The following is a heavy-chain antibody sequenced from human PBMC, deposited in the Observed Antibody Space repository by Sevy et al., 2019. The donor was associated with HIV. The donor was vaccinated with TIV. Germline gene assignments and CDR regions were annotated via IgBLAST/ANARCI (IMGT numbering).Heavy chain of an antibody. CDR2: IRYDGSNK. CDR3: ARDRLGITISAEWGGGMDV. J-gene: IGHJ6*02. Sequence: GESLKISCAASGFTLSSYGMHWVRQAPGKGLEWVAVIRYDGSNKYYADSVKGRFTISRDNSKNTLYLQMNSLSAEDTAVYYCARDRLGITISAEWGGGMDVWGQGTTVTVSS. D-gene: IGHD3-3*01. CDR1: GFTLSSYG. V-gene: IGHV3-33*01.